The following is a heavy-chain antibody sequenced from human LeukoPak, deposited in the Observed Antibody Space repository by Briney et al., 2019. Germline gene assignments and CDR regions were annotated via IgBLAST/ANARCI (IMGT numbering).Heavy chain of an antibody. CDR2: IKQDGSEK. D-gene: IGHD2/OR15-2a*01. Sequence: GGSLRLSCAASRFTFSSYWMSWVRQAPGKGLEWVANIKQDGSEKYYVDSVKGRFTISRDNAKNSLYLQMNSLRAEDTALYHCARETTSYYYYYMDVWGKGTTVTISS. CDR1: RFTFSSYW. CDR3: ARETTSYYYYYMDV. V-gene: IGHV3-7*03. J-gene: IGHJ6*03.